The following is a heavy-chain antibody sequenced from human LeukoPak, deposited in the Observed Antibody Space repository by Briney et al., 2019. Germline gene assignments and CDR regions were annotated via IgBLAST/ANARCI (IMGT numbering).Heavy chain of an antibody. Sequence: ASVKVSCKASGYTFTGYYIHWVRQAPGQGLEWMGWINPDSGVTNYAQKFQGRVTMTRDTSISTAYMELSRLRSDDTAVYYCARAVAGLRHFDYWGQGTLVTVSA. J-gene: IGHJ4*02. D-gene: IGHD6-19*01. CDR3: ARAVAGLRHFDY. CDR2: INPDSGVT. V-gene: IGHV1-2*02. CDR1: GYTFTGYY.